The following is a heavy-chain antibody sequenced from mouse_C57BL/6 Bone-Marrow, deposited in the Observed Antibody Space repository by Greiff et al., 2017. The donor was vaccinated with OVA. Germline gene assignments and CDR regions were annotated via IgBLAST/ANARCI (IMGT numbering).Heavy chain of an antibody. CDR3: ARYDGYYRYAMDY. V-gene: IGHV1-81*01. Sequence: LQESGAELARPGASVKLSCKASGYTFTSYGISWVKQRTGQGLEWIGEIYPRSGNTYYNEKFKGKATLTADKSSSTAYMELRSLTSEDSAVYFCARYDGYYRYAMDYWGQGTSVTVSS. CDR1: GYTFTSYG. J-gene: IGHJ4*01. CDR2: IYPRSGNT. D-gene: IGHD2-3*01.